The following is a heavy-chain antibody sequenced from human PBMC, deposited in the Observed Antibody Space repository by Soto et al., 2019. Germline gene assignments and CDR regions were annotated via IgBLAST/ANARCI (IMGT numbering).Heavy chain of an antibody. Sequence: PGGSLRLSCAASGFTFGDYAMSWFRQAPGKGLEWVSTISGSDGSTYYADSVKGRFTISRDNSKNTLYLQMNSLRAEDTAVYYCAKEYSSGWYYFDYWGQGTLVTVSS. CDR1: GFTFGDYA. D-gene: IGHD6-19*01. J-gene: IGHJ4*02. CDR3: AKEYSSGWYYFDY. CDR2: ISGSDGST. V-gene: IGHV3-23*01.